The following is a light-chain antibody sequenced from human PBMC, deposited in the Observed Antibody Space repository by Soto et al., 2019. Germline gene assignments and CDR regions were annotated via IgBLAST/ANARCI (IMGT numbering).Light chain of an antibody. CDR3: QQYDSSRYT. CDR1: QSVSSSY. J-gene: IGKJ2*01. CDR2: AAS. Sequence: DIVLTQSPGTLSLSPGERATLSCRASQSVSSSYLAWYQQKPGQAPRLLIYAASSRATGIPDRVSGSGSGSYFTLTISKLEPEDFVVYYYQQYDSSRYTFGQGTKLEIK. V-gene: IGKV3-20*01.